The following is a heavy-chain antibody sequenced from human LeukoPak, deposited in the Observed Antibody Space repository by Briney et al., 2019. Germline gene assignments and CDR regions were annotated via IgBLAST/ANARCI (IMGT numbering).Heavy chain of an antibody. V-gene: IGHV3-49*04. CDR1: GFTFGDYA. CDR3: TRAVDSYGRRSWFDP. CDR2: IRSKAYGGTT. J-gene: IGHJ5*02. D-gene: IGHD5-18*01. Sequence: PGGSLRLSCTASGFTFGDYAMSWVRQAPGKGLEWVGFIRSKAYGGTTEYAASVKGRFTISRDDSKSIAYLQMNSLKTEDTAVYYCTRAVDSYGRRSWFDPWGQGTLVTVSS.